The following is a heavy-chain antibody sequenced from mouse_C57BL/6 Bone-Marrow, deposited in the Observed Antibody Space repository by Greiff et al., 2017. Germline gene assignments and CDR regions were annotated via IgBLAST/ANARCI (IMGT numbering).Heavy chain of an antibody. Sequence: VQLKESGAELVRPGASVKLSCTASGFNIKDDYMHWVKQRPEQGLEWIGWIDPENGDTEYASKFPGKATISADTTSNTASLQLSSLTSEDTAVYYCTNYYGSNWYFDVWGTGTTVTVSA. CDR2: IDPENGDT. CDR3: TNYYGSNWYFDV. D-gene: IGHD1-1*01. V-gene: IGHV14-4*01. CDR1: GFNIKDDY. J-gene: IGHJ1*03.